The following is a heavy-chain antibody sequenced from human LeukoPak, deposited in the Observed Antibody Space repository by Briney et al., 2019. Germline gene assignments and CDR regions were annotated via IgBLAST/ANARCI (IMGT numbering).Heavy chain of an antibody. CDR2: IYYSGST. CDR3: ARRTSYAAMVTYYYYYMDV. D-gene: IGHD5-18*01. CDR1: GGSISSYY. J-gene: IGHJ6*03. V-gene: IGHV4-59*08. Sequence: PSETLSLTCTVSGGSISSYYWSWIRQPPGKGLEWIGYIYYSGSTYYNPSLKSRVTISVDTSKNQFSLKLSSVTAADTAVYYCARRTSYAAMVTYYYYYMDVWGKGTTVTVSS.